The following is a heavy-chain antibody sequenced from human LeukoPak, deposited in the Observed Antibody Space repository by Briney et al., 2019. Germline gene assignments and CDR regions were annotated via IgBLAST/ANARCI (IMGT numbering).Heavy chain of an antibody. CDR1: GGSISSYY. Sequence: PSETLSLTCTVSGGSISSYYWSWIRQPPGKGLEWIGYIYYSGSTNYNPSLKSRVTISVDKSKNQFSLKLSSVTAADTAVYYCARGLAYCGGDCYSPWGQGTLVTVSS. CDR2: IYYSGST. CDR3: ARGLAYCGGDCYSP. J-gene: IGHJ5*02. D-gene: IGHD2-21*02. V-gene: IGHV4-59*12.